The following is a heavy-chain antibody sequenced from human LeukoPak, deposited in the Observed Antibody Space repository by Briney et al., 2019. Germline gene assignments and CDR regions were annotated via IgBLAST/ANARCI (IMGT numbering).Heavy chain of an antibody. CDR1: GVSISTNTW. J-gene: IGHJ4*02. CDR2: IFHSESV. CDR3: AREIFGARAFEY. Sequence: SETLSLTCAVSGVSISTNTWWSWVRQTPGKGLEWIGEIFHSESVNSNPSLESRLTISLDKSKNHFSLELTSVTAADTALYFCAREIFGARAFEYWGQGILVTVSS. D-gene: IGHD3-3*01. V-gene: IGHV4-4*02.